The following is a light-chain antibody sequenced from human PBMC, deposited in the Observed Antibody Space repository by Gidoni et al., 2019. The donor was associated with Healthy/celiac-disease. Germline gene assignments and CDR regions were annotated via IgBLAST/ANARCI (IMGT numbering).Light chain of an antibody. CDR3: QQYGSSPYT. J-gene: IGKJ2*01. CDR1: QSVSSSY. Sequence: EIVLTQSPGTLSLSPGERATLSCRASQSVSSSYLAWYQQKPGQAPRLLIYGASSRATGIPDRFSGSGTGTDFTLTISRLEPEDFAVYYCQQYGSSPYTFXQXTKLEIQ. V-gene: IGKV3-20*01. CDR2: GAS.